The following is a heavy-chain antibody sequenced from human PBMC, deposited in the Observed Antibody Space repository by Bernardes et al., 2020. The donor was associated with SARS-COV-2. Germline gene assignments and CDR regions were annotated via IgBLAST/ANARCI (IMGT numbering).Heavy chain of an antibody. CDR2: ISGIGHNT. V-gene: IGHV3-23*01. CDR3: AISIRRYRWSFDI. J-gene: IGHJ3*02. Sequence: GGSLRLSCAASGITFRNSAVSWVRQAPGKGLEWVLSISGIGHNTYHADSVRGRVTIYRDDSKNTVYLQMNSLRAEDTALYYCAISIRRYRWSFDIWGQGTMVTVSS. D-gene: IGHD3-3*02. CDR1: GITFRNSA.